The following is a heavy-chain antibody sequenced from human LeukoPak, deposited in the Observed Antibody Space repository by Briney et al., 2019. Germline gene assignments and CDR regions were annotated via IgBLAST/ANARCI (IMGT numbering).Heavy chain of an antibody. V-gene: IGHV1-46*01. CDR1: GYTFTGYN. CDR2: INPNGGGT. Sequence: ASVKVSCKASGYTFTGYNIHWVRQAPGQGLEWMGVINPNGGGTSYVQKFQGRVTKTSDTSTSTVYMELSSLRSEDTAVYYCATLTGGYFDYWGQGTLVTVSS. J-gene: IGHJ4*02. CDR3: ATLTGGYFDY. D-gene: IGHD7-27*01.